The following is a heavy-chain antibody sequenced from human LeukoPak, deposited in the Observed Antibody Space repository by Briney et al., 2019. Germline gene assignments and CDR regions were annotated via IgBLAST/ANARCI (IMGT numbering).Heavy chain of an antibody. D-gene: IGHD6-19*01. J-gene: IGHJ6*02. Sequence: SETLSLTCTVSGGSISSYYWSWIRQPPGKGLEWIGYIYYSGSTNYNPSLKSRVTISVGTSKNQFSLKLSSVTAADTAVYYCARLGYSSGWPHYYYYGMDVWGQGTTVTVSS. CDR1: GGSISSYY. CDR2: IYYSGST. CDR3: ARLGYSSGWPHYYYYGMDV. V-gene: IGHV4-59*01.